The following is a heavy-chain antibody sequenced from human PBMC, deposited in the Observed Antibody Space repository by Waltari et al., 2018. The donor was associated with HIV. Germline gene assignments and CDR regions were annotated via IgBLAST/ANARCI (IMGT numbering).Heavy chain of an antibody. V-gene: IGHV3-7*04. Sequence: VQLVESGGGLGQPGGALRLSCAASGLTCGPLWMSTVRPAPGEGLEWVANIKQDGSEKYYVDSVNGRFTISRDNAENSLYLQMNSLRAEDTAVYYCARGGFYGSGSKVNWGQGTLVTVSS. J-gene: IGHJ4*02. D-gene: IGHD3-10*01. CDR2: IKQDGSEK. CDR3: ARGGFYGSGSKVN. CDR1: GLTCGPLW.